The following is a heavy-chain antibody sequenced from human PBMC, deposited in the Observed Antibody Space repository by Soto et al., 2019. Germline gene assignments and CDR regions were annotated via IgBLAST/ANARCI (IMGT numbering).Heavy chain of an antibody. D-gene: IGHD6-13*01. CDR3: TRDIADPPGIGAN. V-gene: IGHV3-49*03. J-gene: IGHJ4*02. CDR2: SRSKAYGGTT. Sequence: GGSLTPACSPSGSSLSPYPVSWFRRSPERGVGWVGFSRSKAYGGTTESAASVKGRFTISRDDSKSIAYLQMNSRTTDASAVYYCTRDIADPPGIGANWGQGTLVTLSS. CDR1: GSSLSPYP.